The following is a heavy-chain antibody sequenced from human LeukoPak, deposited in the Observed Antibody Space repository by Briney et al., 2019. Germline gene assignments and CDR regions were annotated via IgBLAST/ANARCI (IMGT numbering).Heavy chain of an antibody. CDR2: VSSDGSIK. CDR1: GFTFSSYG. Sequence: GGSLRLSCAPSGFTFSSYGIHWVRQAPGKGLEWVAVVSSDGSIKYYADSGKGRFPISRDTSKNTVYLQMNSLGTEDTAFYYCARGYSSSWLGYFDYWGQGTLVTVSS. J-gene: IGHJ4*02. CDR3: ARGYSSSWLGYFDY. V-gene: IGHV3-30*03. D-gene: IGHD6-13*01.